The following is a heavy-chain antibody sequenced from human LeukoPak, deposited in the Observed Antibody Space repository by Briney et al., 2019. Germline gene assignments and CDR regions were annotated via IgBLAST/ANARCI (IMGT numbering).Heavy chain of an antibody. CDR2: VYFTGTT. D-gene: IGHD3-3*01. CDR3: AREQIFGVVINDAFEI. CDR1: DGSISGGTYY. Sequence: SETLSLTCNVSDGSISGGTYYWGWIRQPPGKGLESIGSVYFTGTTYYNPSLKSRVSIFLDTSRNQVSLKLTSVTAADTAVYYCAREQIFGVVINDAFEIWGQGTMVTVSS. J-gene: IGHJ3*02. V-gene: IGHV4-39*07.